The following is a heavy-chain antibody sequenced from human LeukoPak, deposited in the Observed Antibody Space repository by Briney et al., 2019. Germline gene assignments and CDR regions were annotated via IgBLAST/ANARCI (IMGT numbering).Heavy chain of an antibody. J-gene: IGHJ2*01. V-gene: IGHV4-59*11. CDR2: IYYSGST. D-gene: IGHD3-3*01. CDR1: GGSISSHY. CDR3: ARRTIFGVVTPGYFDL. Sequence: SETLSLTCTVSGGSISSHYWSWIRQPPGKGLEWIGYIYYSGSTNYNPSLKSRVTISVDTSKNRFSLKLSSVTAADTAVYYCARRTIFGVVTPGYFDLWGRGTLVTVSS.